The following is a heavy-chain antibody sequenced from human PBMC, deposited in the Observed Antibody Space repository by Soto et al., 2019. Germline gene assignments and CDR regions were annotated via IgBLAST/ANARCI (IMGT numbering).Heavy chain of an antibody. CDR3: ARVKFKGYCSSTSCSNLFDY. Sequence: GSSVKVSCKASGYTFTSYYMHWVRQAPGQGLEWMGIINPSGGSTSYAQKFQGRVTMTRDTSTSTVYMELSSLRSEDTAVYYCARVKFKGYCSSTSCSNLFDYWGQGTLVTVSS. D-gene: IGHD2-2*01. V-gene: IGHV1-46*03. J-gene: IGHJ4*02. CDR2: INPSGGST. CDR1: GYTFTSYY.